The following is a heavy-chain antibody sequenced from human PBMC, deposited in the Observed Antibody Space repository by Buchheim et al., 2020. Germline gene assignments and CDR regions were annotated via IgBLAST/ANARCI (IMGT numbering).Heavy chain of an antibody. Sequence: EVQLVESGGGLVQPGGSLRLSCVASGFTFTSYWMNWVRQAPGKGLMWVARIKSDGSTTTYADSVKGRITISRDNAKKTLYLQMNSLRAEDTAVYYCVGSLDSGSSLDYWGQGTL. CDR2: IKSDGSTT. CDR3: VGSLDSGSSLDY. D-gene: IGHD1-26*01. CDR1: GFTFTSYW. V-gene: IGHV3-74*01. J-gene: IGHJ4*02.